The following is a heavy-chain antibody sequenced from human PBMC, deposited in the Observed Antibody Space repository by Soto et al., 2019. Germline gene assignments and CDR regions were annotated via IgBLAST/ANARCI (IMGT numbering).Heavy chain of an antibody. CDR3: ARDDPRYYFDY. CDR2: IYRGGST. CDR1: GITVSSNY. J-gene: IGHJ4*02. Sequence: EVQLVETGGGLIQPGGSLRLSCAASGITVSSNYMSWVRQAPGKGLEWVSVIYRGGSTYYADSVKGRFTISRDNSKNTLYLHMNSLRAEATAVYYCARDDPRYYFDYWGQGTLVTVSS. V-gene: IGHV3-53*02.